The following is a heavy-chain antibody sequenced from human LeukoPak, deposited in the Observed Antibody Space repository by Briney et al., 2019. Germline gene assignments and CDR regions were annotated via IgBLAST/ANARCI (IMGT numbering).Heavy chain of an antibody. V-gene: IGHV3-30*18. Sequence: PGRSLRLSCAASGFTFSHFGIHWVRQAPGKGLEWVASISYDGSKEYYAESVKGRFTISRDNSKNRLYLQMNSLRAEDTAFYFCAKDVETIIPYYVDYWGQGTQVTVSS. CDR3: AKDVETIIPYYVDY. J-gene: IGHJ4*02. D-gene: IGHD3-10*01. CDR1: GFTFSHFG. CDR2: ISYDGSKE.